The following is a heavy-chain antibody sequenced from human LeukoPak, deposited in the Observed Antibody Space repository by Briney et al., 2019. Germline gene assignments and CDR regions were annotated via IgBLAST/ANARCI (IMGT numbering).Heavy chain of an antibody. V-gene: IGHV4-30-2*01. Sequence: PSQTLSLTCTVSGGSISRGGYYWSWIRQPPGKGLEWIGYTYHSGSTYYNPSLKSRVTISVDRSKNQFSLKLSSVTAADTAVYYCARVGVLLWFGESNPGAFDIWGQGTMVTVSS. CDR3: ARVGVLLWFGESNPGAFDI. J-gene: IGHJ3*02. D-gene: IGHD3-10*01. CDR1: GGSISRGGYY. CDR2: TYHSGST.